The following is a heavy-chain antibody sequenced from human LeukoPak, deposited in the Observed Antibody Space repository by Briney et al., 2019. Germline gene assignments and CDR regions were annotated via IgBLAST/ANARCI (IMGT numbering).Heavy chain of an antibody. CDR1: GVSISSSSYY. J-gene: IGHJ3*02. Sequence: PSETLSLTCTVSGVSISSSSYYWGWIRQPPGKGLEWIGSIYYSGSTYYNPSLKSRVTISVDTSKNQFSLKLSSVTAADTAVYYCARGYSSGGDAFDIWGQGTMVTVSS. CDR2: IYYSGST. D-gene: IGHD6-19*01. CDR3: ARGYSSGGDAFDI. V-gene: IGHV4-39*07.